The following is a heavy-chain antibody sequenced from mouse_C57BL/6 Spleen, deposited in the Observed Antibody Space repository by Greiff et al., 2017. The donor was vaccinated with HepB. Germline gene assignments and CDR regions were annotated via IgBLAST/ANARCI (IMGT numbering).Heavy chain of an antibody. CDR2: INPSNGGT. CDR1: GYTFTSYW. Sequence: VQLQQPGAELVKPGASVKLSCKASGYTFTSYWMHWVKQRPGQGLEWIGNINPSNGGTNYNEKFKSKATLTVDKSSSTAYMQLSSLTSEDSAVYYCAREKQGFPYWYFDVWGTGTTVTVSS. CDR3: AREKQGFPYWYFDV. V-gene: IGHV1-53*01. J-gene: IGHJ1*03.